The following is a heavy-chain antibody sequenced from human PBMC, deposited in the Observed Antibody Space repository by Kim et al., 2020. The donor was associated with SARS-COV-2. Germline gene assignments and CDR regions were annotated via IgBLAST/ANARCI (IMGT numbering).Heavy chain of an antibody. CDR1: GGSFSGYY. D-gene: IGHD6-19*01. Sequence: SETLSLTCAVYGGSFSGYYWSWIRQPPGKGLEWIGEINHSGSTNYNPSLKSRVTISVDTSKNQFSLKLSSLTAADTAVYYCARGAVAGPDDYWGQGTLVTVSS. CDR2: INHSGST. J-gene: IGHJ4*02. CDR3: ARGAVAGPDDY. V-gene: IGHV4-34*01.